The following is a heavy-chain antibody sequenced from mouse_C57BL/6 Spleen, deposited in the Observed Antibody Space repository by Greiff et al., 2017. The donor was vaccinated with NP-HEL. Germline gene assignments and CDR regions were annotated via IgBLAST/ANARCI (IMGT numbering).Heavy chain of an antibody. Sequence: QFQLHHPVSELVNPGSSFNVSCNSSFYTFTSYWMHLVKQIPGQGLEWIGRIHPSDSDTNYNQKFKGKATLTVDKSSSTAYMQLSSLTSEDSAVYYCAIEGLVVSDYWGQGTTLTVSS. J-gene: IGHJ2*01. CDR2: IHPSDSDT. D-gene: IGHD6-2*01. CDR1: FYTFTSYW. V-gene: IGHV1-74*01. CDR3: AIEGLVVSDY.